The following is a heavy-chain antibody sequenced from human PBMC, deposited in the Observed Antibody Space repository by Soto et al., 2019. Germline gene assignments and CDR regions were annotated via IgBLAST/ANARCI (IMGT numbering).Heavy chain of an antibody. D-gene: IGHD4-17*01. CDR1: GGSLSSSSYY. V-gene: IGHV4-39*01. CDR3: ARLSSYGDYAH. J-gene: IGHJ4*02. CDR2: IYYSGST. Sequence: TSETLSLPCTVSGGSLSSSSYYWGWIRQPPGKGLEWIGSIYYSGSTYCNPSLKSRVTISVDTSKNQFSLKLSSVTAADTAVYYCARLSSYGDYAHWGQGTLVTVSS.